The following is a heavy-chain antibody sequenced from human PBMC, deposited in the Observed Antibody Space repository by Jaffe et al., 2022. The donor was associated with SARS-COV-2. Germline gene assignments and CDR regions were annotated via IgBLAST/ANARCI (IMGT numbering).Heavy chain of an antibody. D-gene: IGHD3-10*01. J-gene: IGHJ3*02. Sequence: QVQLQESGPGLVKPSQTLSLTCTVSGGSISSGSYYWSWIRQPAGKGLEWIGRIYTSGSTNYNPSLKSRVTISVDTSKNQFSLKLSSVTAADTAVYYCARDRRIPTFGAFDIWGQGTMVTVSS. CDR3: ARDRRIPTFGAFDI. CDR1: GGSISSGSYY. CDR2: IYTSGST. V-gene: IGHV4-61*02.